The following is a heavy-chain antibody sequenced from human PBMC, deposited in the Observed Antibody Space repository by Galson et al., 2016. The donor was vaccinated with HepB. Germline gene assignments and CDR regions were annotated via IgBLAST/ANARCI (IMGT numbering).Heavy chain of an antibody. CDR3: TREIKLTTPRPNDQ. Sequence: SLRLSCAASGFNFRTYSMNWVRQAPGRGLEWLAIISYDGDSKYYADSVKGQFTISRDNSRNTLSLQMNSLRDDDTAIYYCTREIKLTTPRPNDQWGQGTLVTVSS. D-gene: IGHD4-11*01. CDR1: GFNFRTYS. J-gene: IGHJ4*02. CDR2: ISYDGDSK. V-gene: IGHV3-30-3*01.